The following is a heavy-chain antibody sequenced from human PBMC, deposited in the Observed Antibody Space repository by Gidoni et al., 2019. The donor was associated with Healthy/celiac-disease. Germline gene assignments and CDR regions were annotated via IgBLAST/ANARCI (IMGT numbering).Heavy chain of an antibody. D-gene: IGHD3-3*01. CDR1: GFAFSNYG. J-gene: IGHJ6*02. Sequence: EVQLVESGGGLVQPGGSLRLSCAASGFAFSNYGMNWVRQAPGKGLEWVSYISSTSNIIYYADSVKGRFTISRDNAKNSLYLQMNSLRDEDTAVYYCARLPTIFGVIMNHAMDVWGQGTTVTVSS. V-gene: IGHV3-48*02. CDR3: ARLPTIFGVIMNHAMDV. CDR2: ISSTSNII.